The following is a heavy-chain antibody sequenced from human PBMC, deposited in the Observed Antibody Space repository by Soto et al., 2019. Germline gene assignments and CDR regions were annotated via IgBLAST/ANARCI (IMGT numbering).Heavy chain of an antibody. CDR2: ISAYNGNT. D-gene: IGHD3-16*02. CDR3: ARDGAIHLGELSLSALDC. J-gene: IGHJ4*02. Sequence: QVQLVKSGAEVKKPGASVKVSCKASGYTFTSYGISWVRQAPGQGLEWMGWISAYNGNTNYAQKLQGRVTMTTDTATSTAYMELRSLRSDDTAVYYCARDGAIHLGELSLSALDCWGQGTLVTVSS. V-gene: IGHV1-18*01. CDR1: GYTFTSYG.